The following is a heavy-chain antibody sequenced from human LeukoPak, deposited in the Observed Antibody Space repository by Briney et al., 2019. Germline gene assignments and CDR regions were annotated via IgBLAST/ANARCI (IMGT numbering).Heavy chain of an antibody. CDR2: ISTSGSDT. CDR3: VRDRSNNFWYYGLDV. D-gene: IGHD1-20*01. V-gene: IGHV3-48*03. Sequence: GGSLRLSCAASGFTFSSYEMNWVRQAPGKGLEWLSYISTSGSDTYYGDSVKGRFTISRDNTKNTLYLQMNSLRAEDTALYYCVRDRSNNFWYYGLDVWGQGTTVTVSS. J-gene: IGHJ6*02. CDR1: GFTFSSYE.